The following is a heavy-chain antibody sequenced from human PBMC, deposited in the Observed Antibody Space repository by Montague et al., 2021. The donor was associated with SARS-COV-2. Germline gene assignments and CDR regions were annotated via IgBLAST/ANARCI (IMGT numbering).Heavy chain of an antibody. D-gene: IGHD3-9*01. CDR3: ARDLRWGYYDILTGYYRPLDY. J-gene: IGHJ4*02. CDR1: GFTSSSYS. V-gene: IGHV3-48*04. Sequence: SLRLSCAASGFTSSSYSMNWVRQAPGKGLEWVSYISSSSSTIYYADSVKGRFTISRDNAKNSLYLQMNSLRAEDTAVYYCARDLRWGYYDILTGYYRPLDYWGQGTLVTVSS. CDR2: ISSSSSTI.